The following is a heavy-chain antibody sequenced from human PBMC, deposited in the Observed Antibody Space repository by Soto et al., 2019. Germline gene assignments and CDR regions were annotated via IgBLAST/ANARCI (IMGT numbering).Heavy chain of an antibody. J-gene: IGHJ6*02. CDR1: GGSSISGGYF. CDR3: ARIRGIAAAGRYYYYYYGMDV. D-gene: IGHD6-13*01. CDR2: IYYSGST. Sequence: PSETHSLTCTVSGGSSISGGYFWSWIRKHPGKGLEWIGFIYYSGSTYYNPSLKSRVTISVDTSKNQVVLTMTNMDPVDTATYYCARIRGIAAAGRYYYYYYGMDVWGQGTTVTVSS. V-gene: IGHV4-31*03.